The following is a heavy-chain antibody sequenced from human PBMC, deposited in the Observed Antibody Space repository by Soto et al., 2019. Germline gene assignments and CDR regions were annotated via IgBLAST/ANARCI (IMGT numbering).Heavy chain of an antibody. CDR1: GGSFSGYY. V-gene: IGHV4-34*01. D-gene: IGHD3-3*01. Sequence: SETLSLTCAVYGGSFSGYYWSWIRQHPGKGLEWIGEINHSGSTNYNPSLKSRVTISVDTSKNQFSLKLSSVTAADTAVYYCARGYITIFGVVTRQYYFDYWGQGTLVTVSS. CDR3: ARGYITIFGVVTRQYYFDY. CDR2: INHSGST. J-gene: IGHJ4*02.